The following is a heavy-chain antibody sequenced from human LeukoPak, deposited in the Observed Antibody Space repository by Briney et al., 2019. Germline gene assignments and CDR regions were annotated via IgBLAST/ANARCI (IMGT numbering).Heavy chain of an antibody. CDR3: ARSLKTYYDILTGYYGFGYFDY. CDR1: GFTVSSNY. Sequence: GGSLRLSCAASGFTVSSNYMSWVRQAPGKGLEWVSVIYSGGSTYYADSVKGRFTISGDNSKNTLYLQMNSLRAEDTAVYYCARSLKTYYDILTGYYGFGYFDYWGQGTLVTVSS. D-gene: IGHD3-9*01. CDR2: IYSGGST. J-gene: IGHJ4*02. V-gene: IGHV3-66*01.